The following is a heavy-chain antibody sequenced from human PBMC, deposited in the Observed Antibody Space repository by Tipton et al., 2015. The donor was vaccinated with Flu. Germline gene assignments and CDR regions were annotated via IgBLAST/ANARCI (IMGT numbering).Heavy chain of an antibody. V-gene: IGHV5-51*01. J-gene: IGHJ4*02. Sequence: LVQSGAEVKKPGESLKISCKGSGYSFTSYWIGWVRQMPGKGLEWMGIIYPGDSDTRYSPSFQGRVTISADKSISTAYLQWSSLKASDPAMYYGAGAAPGRDGYGPFDYWGQGALVTVSS. CDR2: IYPGDSDT. CDR1: GYSFTSYW. CDR3: AGAAPGRDGYGPFDY. D-gene: IGHD5-24*01.